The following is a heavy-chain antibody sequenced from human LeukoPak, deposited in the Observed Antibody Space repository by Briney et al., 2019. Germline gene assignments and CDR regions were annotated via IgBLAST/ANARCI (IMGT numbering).Heavy chain of an antibody. J-gene: IGHJ3*02. D-gene: IGHD2-2*02. Sequence: ASVKVSCKASGYTFTGYYMHWVRQAPGQGLEWMGWINPNSGGTNYAQKFQGRVTMTRDTSISTAYMELSRLRSDDTAVYYCARDSFEAIYIIGAFDIWGQGTMVTVSS. CDR2: INPNSGGT. CDR3: ARDSFEAIYIIGAFDI. CDR1: GYTFTGYY. V-gene: IGHV1-2*02.